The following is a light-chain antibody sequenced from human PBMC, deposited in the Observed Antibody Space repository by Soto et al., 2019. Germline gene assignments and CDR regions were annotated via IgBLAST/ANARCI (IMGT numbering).Light chain of an antibody. Sequence: QSLLTQPPSVSVSPGESVTISCTGTSSDFDSYHRVSWYQRPPGTGPQLMIYELSNRPSGVPARFSGSKPGNTASLTISGLQAEDEAESSCSLYTTDSTYVFRTGTK. CDR3: SLYTTDSTYV. V-gene: IGLV2-18*01. J-gene: IGLJ1*01. CDR2: ELS. CDR1: SSDFDSYHR.